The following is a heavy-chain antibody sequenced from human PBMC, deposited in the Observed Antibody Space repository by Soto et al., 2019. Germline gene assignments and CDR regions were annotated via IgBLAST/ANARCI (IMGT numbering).Heavy chain of an antibody. Sequence: QVQLVQSGAEVKKPGSSVKVSCKASGGTFSSYTISWVRQAPGQGLEWMGRIIPILGIANYAQKFQGRVTIRAXXSTSTAYMELSRLRSEDTAVYYCARVSGIAAAGDYWGQGTLVTVSS. CDR1: GGTFSSYT. J-gene: IGHJ4*02. CDR3: ARVSGIAAAGDY. D-gene: IGHD6-13*01. CDR2: IIPILGIA. V-gene: IGHV1-69*02.